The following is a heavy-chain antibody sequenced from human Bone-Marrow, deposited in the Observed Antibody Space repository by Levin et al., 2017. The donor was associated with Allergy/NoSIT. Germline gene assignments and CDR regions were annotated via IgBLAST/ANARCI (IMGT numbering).Heavy chain of an antibody. J-gene: IGHJ4*02. CDR1: GFTFSSYW. CDR2: IKQDGSEK. V-gene: IGHV3-7*01. CDR3: ARDQALIAARRDLDY. Sequence: GESLKISCAASGFTFSSYWMSWVRQAPGKGLEWVANIKQDGSEKYYVDSVKGRFTISRDNAKNSLYLQMNSLRAEDTAVYYCARDQALIAARRDLDYWGQGTLVTVSS. D-gene: IGHD6-6*01.